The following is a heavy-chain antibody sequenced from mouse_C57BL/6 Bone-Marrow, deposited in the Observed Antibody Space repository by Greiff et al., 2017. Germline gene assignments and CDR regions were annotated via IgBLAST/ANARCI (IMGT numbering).Heavy chain of an antibody. CDR3: ARDLYYYSSRVEFDY. Sequence: QVQLQQPGAELVKPGASVKLSCKASGYTFTSYWMHWVKQRPGQGLEWIGMIHPNSGSTNYNEKFKSKATLTVDKSSSTAYMQLSSLTSEDSAVYYCARDLYYYSSRVEFDYWGQGTTLTVSS. D-gene: IGHD1-1*01. V-gene: IGHV1-64*01. CDR1: GYTFTSYW. CDR2: IHPNSGST. J-gene: IGHJ2*01.